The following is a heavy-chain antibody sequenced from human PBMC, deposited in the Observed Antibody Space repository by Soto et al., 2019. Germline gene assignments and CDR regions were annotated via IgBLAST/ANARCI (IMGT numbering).Heavy chain of an antibody. Sequence: SETLSLTCAVSGGSISSGGYSWSWIRQPPGKGLEWIGYMYHSGSTYYNPSLKSRVTISVDTSKNQFSLELSSVTAADTAVYYCASIYDSSGYYYGNNWFDPWGQGTLVTVPQ. CDR1: GGSISSGGYS. CDR3: ASIYDSSGYYYGNNWFDP. D-gene: IGHD3-22*01. J-gene: IGHJ5*02. V-gene: IGHV4-30-2*05. CDR2: MYHSGST.